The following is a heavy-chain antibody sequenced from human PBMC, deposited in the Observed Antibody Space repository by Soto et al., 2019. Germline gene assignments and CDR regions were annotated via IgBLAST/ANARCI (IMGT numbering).Heavy chain of an antibody. CDR3: TRRGSGIAVASDAFDI. Sequence: EVQLVESGGGLVQPGGSLKLSCAASGFTFSGSAMHWVRQASGKGLEWVGRIRSKANSYATAYAASVKGRFTISRDDSKNTAYLQMNSLKTEDTAVYYCTRRGSGIAVASDAFDIWGQGTMVTVSS. V-gene: IGHV3-73*01. CDR1: GFTFSGSA. J-gene: IGHJ3*02. D-gene: IGHD6-19*01. CDR2: IRSKANSYAT.